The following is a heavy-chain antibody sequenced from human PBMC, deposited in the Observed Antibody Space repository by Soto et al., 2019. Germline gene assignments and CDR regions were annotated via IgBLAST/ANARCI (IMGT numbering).Heavy chain of an antibody. Sequence: PGGSLSLSCAASGFTFSSYGMHLVRPAPGKGLEWVAVIWYDGSNKYYADSVKGRFTISRDNSKNTLYLQMNSLRAEDTAVYYCARDDGIAAAGLIVVVRRSSFRLDGRGQGTTVTVSS. J-gene: IGHJ6*02. V-gene: IGHV3-33*01. CDR3: ARDDGIAAAGLIVVVRRSSFRLDG. D-gene: IGHD6-13*01. CDR1: GFTFSSYG. CDR2: IWYDGSNK.